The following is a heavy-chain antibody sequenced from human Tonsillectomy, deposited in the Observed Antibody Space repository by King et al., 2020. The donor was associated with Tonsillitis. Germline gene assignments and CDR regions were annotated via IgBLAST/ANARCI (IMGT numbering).Heavy chain of an antibody. Sequence: QLVQSGGGVVQPGRSLRLSCAASGFSFSSYAMHWVRQAPGKGLEWVALISYDGSNKYYADSVKGRFTISRDNSMNTLYLQMNGLRGEDTAVYYCARDYRWFLYYWGQGNLGTVPS. CDR3: ARDYRWFLYY. CDR1: GFSFSSYA. V-gene: IGHV3-30*04. D-gene: IGHD3-10*01. J-gene: IGHJ4*02. CDR2: ISYDGSNK.